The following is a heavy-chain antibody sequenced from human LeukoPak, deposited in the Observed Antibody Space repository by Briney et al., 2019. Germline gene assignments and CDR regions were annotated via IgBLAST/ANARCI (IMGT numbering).Heavy chain of an antibody. V-gene: IGHV4-4*08. Sequence: SETLSLTCTVSGGSISSYYWSWIRQPPGKGLEWIGRIYTSGSTNYNPSLKSRVTISVDTSKNQFSLKLSSVTAADTAVYYCARVQPYTSGYYYYYYMDVWGKGTTVTVSS. CDR2: IYTSGST. D-gene: IGHD5-18*01. CDR1: GGSISSYY. J-gene: IGHJ6*03. CDR3: ARVQPYTSGYYYYYYMDV.